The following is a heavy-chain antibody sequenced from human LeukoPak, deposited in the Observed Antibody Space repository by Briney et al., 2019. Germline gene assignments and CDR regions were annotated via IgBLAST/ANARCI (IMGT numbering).Heavy chain of an antibody. V-gene: IGHV3-9*01. D-gene: IGHD2-2*01. J-gene: IGHJ4*02. CDR2: ISWNSGSI. CDR3: AKELGYCSSTSCYAGGAALGY. Sequence: GGSLRLSCAASGFTFDDYAMHWVRQAPGKGLEWVSGISWNSGSIGYADSVKGRFTISRDNAKNSLYLQMNSLRAEDTALYYCAKELGYCSSTSCYAGGAALGYWGQGTLVTVSS. CDR1: GFTFDDYA.